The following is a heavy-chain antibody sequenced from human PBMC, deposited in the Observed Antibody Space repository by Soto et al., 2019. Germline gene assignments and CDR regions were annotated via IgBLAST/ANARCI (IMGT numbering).Heavy chain of an antibody. Sequence: SETLSLTCTVSGDSISNSGYYWGWIRQSHGKGLEWIGNIFYTGNTYYNPSLKNRVTKSLDTSKNQLSLKLSSVTAADTVLYYCASRYRSYYYGTSGFSFDYWGQGTLVTVSS. CDR2: IFYTGNT. V-gene: IGHV4-39*01. CDR3: ASRYRSYYYGTSGFSFDY. CDR1: GDSISNSGYY. D-gene: IGHD3-22*01. J-gene: IGHJ4*02.